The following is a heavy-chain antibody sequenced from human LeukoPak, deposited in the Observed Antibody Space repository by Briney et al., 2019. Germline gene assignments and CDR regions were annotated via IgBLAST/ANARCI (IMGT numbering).Heavy chain of an antibody. D-gene: IGHD2-2*01. J-gene: IGHJ5*02. V-gene: IGHV1-18*04. CDR1: GYTFTSYG. CDR3: ARDQFIYCSSTSCYENWFDP. Sequence: GASVKVSCKASGYTFTSYGISWVRQAPGQGLEWMGWISANNGNTNYAQKLQGRVTMTTDTSTSTAYMELRSLRSDDTAVYYCARDQFIYCSSTSCYENWFDPWGQGTLVTVSS. CDR2: ISANNGNT.